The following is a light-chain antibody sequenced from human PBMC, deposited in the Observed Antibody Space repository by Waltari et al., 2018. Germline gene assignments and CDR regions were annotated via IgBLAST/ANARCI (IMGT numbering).Light chain of an antibody. V-gene: IGLV3-21*02. CDR2: RDS. CDR1: NIGRRS. Sequence: SSVLTQAPSVSVAPGQTATVTCGGDNIGRRSVHWYQQKPGRAPVLVVYRDSVRPSGIPGRFSGSKSGNAATLTISRVEAGDEADYYCHVWDANTVMFGGGTKLTVL. J-gene: IGLJ3*02. CDR3: HVWDANTVM.